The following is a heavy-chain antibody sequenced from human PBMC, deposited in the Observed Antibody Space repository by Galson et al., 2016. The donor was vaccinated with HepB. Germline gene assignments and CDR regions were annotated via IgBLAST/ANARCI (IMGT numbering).Heavy chain of an antibody. Sequence: SVKVSCKASGYHFIPYNMHWVRQAPGQGLEWMGMTHTNVGTTTYAQKFQGRVTMTWDTSRNTVYMELSSLRSEDSAVYFCARDSCGADYWGQGTLVTVSS. D-gene: IGHD2-21*01. CDR3: ARDSCGADY. V-gene: IGHV1-46*01. CDR1: GYHFIPYN. J-gene: IGHJ4*02. CDR2: THTNVGTT.